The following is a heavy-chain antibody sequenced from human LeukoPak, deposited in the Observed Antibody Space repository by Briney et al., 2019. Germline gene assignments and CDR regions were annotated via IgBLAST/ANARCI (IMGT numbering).Heavy chain of an antibody. D-gene: IGHD2-2*01. J-gene: IGHJ5*02. CDR3: ARDPRYCSSTSCYRSWFDP. CDR1: GGTFSSYA. Sequence: SVKVSCKASGGTFSSYAISWVRQAPGQGLEWMGGIIPIFCTPNYAQKLQGRVTITTDESTSTAYMELSSLRSEDTAVYYRARDPRYCSSTSCYRSWFDPWGQGTLVTVSS. V-gene: IGHV1-69*05. CDR2: IIPIFCTP.